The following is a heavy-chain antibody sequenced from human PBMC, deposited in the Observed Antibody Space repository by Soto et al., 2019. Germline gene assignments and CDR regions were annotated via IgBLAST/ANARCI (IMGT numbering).Heavy chain of an antibody. Sequence: QLQLQESGPGLVKPLETLSLTCTVSGGSISSSTYYWGWIRQPPGKGLEWIGSIYYSGSTYYNPSLKSRVTISVDTSKNQFSLKLSSVTAADTAVYYCANSYGDYVSYWGQGTLVTVSS. D-gene: IGHD4-17*01. J-gene: IGHJ4*02. CDR1: GGSISSSTYY. CDR3: ANSYGDYVSY. V-gene: IGHV4-39*01. CDR2: IYYSGST.